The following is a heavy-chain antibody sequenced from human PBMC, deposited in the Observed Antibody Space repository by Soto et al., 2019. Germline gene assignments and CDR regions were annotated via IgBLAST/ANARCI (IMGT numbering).Heavy chain of an antibody. Sequence: QVQLVQSGPEVKKPGASVKVSCKASGYTFTSCDSIWVRQAAGQGLEWMGWMNPYNGNTCYAQKWQGRVNMTRNTSIDTAYMELSSLRSEDTAVYYCARRKERSGPHYFDSWGQGTLVTVSS. V-gene: IGHV1-8*01. CDR2: MNPYNGNT. J-gene: IGHJ4*02. D-gene: IGHD6-25*01. CDR3: ARRKERSGPHYFDS. CDR1: GYTFTSCD.